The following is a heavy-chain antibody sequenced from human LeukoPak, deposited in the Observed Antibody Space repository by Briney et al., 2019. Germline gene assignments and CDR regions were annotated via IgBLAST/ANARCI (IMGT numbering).Heavy chain of an antibody. CDR3: ARHYGP. CDR1: GGSISSSNW. V-gene: IGHV4-4*02. CDR2: IYYSGST. D-gene: IGHD3-16*01. Sequence: SGTLSLTCAVSGGSISSSNWWSWVRQPPGKGLEWIGSIYYSGSTYYNPSLKSRVTISVDTSKNQFSLKLNSVTATDTAVYYCARHYGPWGQGTLVTVSS. J-gene: IGHJ4*02.